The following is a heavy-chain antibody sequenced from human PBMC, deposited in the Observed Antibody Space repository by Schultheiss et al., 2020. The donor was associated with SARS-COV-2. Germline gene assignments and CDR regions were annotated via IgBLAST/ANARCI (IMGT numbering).Heavy chain of an antibody. Sequence: SETLSLTCAVYGGSFSGYYWSWIRQHPGKGLEWIGYIYYSGSTYYNPSLKSRVTISVDTSKNQFSLKLSSVTAADTAVYYCARAKGSSGYYLGYWGQGTLVTVSS. CDR2: IYYSGST. CDR3: ARAKGSSGYYLGY. CDR1: GGSFSGYY. D-gene: IGHD3-22*01. J-gene: IGHJ4*02. V-gene: IGHV4-31*11.